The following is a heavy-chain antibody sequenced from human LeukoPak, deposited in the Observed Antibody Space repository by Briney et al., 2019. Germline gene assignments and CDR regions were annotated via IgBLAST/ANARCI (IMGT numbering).Heavy chain of an antibody. J-gene: IGHJ6*02. CDR1: GGTFSSYA. CDR3: ARDPPLTQGYGMDV. V-gene: IGHV1-18*01. CDR2: INVYNGNT. Sequence: ASVKVSCKASGGTFSSYAISWVRQAPGQGLEWMGWINVYNGNTNNAQKLQGRVTMTTDTSTSTAYMELRSLRSDDTAVYYCARDPPLTQGYGMDVWGQGTTVTVSS. D-gene: IGHD2-15*01.